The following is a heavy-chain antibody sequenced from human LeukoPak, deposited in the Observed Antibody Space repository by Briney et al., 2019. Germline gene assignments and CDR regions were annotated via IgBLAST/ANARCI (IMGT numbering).Heavy chain of an antibody. V-gene: IGHV4-59*01. CDR1: GGSISSYY. CDR2: IYYSGST. CDR3: ARARDWSAGSWFDP. D-gene: IGHD3/OR15-3a*01. J-gene: IGHJ5*02. Sequence: KPSETLSLTCTVSGGSISSYYWSWIRQPPGKGLEWIGYIYYSGSTNYNPSLKSRVTISVDTSKSQFSLELSSMTAADTAVYYCARARDWSAGSWFDPWGQGILVTVSS.